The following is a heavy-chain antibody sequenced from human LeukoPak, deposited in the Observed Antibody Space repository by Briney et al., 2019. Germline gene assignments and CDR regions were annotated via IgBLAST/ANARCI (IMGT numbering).Heavy chain of an antibody. Sequence: GGSLRLSCAASGFTFDDYAMHWVRQAPGKGLEWVSGISWNSGSIGYADSVKGRFTISRDNAKNSLYLQMNSLRAEDTALYYCAKDIDSYGRTYYFDYWGQGTLVTVSS. V-gene: IGHV3-9*01. J-gene: IGHJ4*02. CDR1: GFTFDDYA. CDR2: ISWNSGSI. D-gene: IGHD5-18*01. CDR3: AKDIDSYGRTYYFDY.